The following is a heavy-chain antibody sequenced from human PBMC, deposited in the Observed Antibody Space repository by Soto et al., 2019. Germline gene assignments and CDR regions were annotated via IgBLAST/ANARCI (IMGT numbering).Heavy chain of an antibody. CDR1: GFTFSSYA. J-gene: IGHJ4*02. CDR3: AKDGVGASSSWLPPTWFDY. Sequence: RLSCAASGFTFSSYAMSWVRQAPGKGLEWVSAISGSGGSTYYADSVKGRFTISRDNSKNTLYLQMNSLRAEDTAVYYCAKDGVGASSSWLPPTWFDYWGQGTLVTVSS. D-gene: IGHD6-13*01. CDR2: ISGSGGST. V-gene: IGHV3-23*01.